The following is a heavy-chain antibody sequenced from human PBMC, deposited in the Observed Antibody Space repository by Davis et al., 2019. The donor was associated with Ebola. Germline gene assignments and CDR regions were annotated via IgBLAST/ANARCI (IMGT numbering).Heavy chain of an antibody. CDR2: ISGAGGDV. CDR1: GFTFSAYA. CDR3: ASSTGLNY. Sequence: GESLKISCAASGFTFSAYAMSWVRQAPGRGLEWVSSISGAGGDVNYADSVEGRFTISRDNSKNTLLLQMNSLRAEDTAVYYCASSTGLNYWGQGTLVTVSS. J-gene: IGHJ4*02. V-gene: IGHV3-23*01. D-gene: IGHD6-25*01.